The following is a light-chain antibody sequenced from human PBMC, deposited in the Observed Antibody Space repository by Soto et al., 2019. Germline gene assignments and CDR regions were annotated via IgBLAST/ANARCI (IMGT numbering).Light chain of an antibody. V-gene: IGKV3-15*01. Sequence: ETVMTQSPDTLSVSPGESDTLSCRASQDVSTNLAWFHHKPGQTPRLVLYGASKRATGIPARFSGSGSGRHFTLTISSLQSEDFGVYYCQHYNNWPPYSFGQGTKVDIK. CDR1: QDVSTN. CDR2: GAS. J-gene: IGKJ2*03. CDR3: QHYNNWPPYS.